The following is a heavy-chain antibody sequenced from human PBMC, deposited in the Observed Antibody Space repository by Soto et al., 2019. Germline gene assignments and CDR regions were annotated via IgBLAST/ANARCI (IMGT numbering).Heavy chain of an antibody. CDR2: INHSGST. CDR1: GGSFSGYY. J-gene: IGHJ4*02. D-gene: IGHD2-15*01. V-gene: IGHV4-34*01. CDR3: ARGWVVVVAATRHFDY. Sequence: PSETLSLTCAVYGGSFSGYYWSWIRQPPGKGLEWIGEINHSGSTNYNPSLKSRVTISVDTSKNQFSLKLSSVTAADTAVYYCARGWVVVVAATRHFDYWGQGTLVTVSS.